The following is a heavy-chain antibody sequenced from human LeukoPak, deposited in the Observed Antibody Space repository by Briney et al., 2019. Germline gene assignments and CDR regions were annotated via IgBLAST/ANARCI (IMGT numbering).Heavy chain of an antibody. V-gene: IGHV3-53*01. CDR3: ARALTGGLLSYFDY. J-gene: IGHJ4*02. Sequence: TGGSLRLSCAASGFTVSSNYMSWVRQAPGKGLEWVSIVFSGGSIYYADSVKGRFTISRDNSKNTLYLQMNSLRAEDTAVYYCARALTGGLLSYFDYWGQGTLVTVSS. D-gene: IGHD7-27*01. CDR1: GFTVSSNY. CDR2: VFSGGSI.